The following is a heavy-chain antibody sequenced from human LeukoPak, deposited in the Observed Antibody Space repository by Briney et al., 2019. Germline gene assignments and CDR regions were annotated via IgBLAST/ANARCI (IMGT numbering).Heavy chain of an antibody. D-gene: IGHD1-26*01. Sequence: PSGTLSLTCAVSGDSISSSNWWSWVRQPPGKGLEWIGEIYHSGTANYNPSLKSRVTISVDKSKNQFSLKLSSVTAADTAVYYCARVRGSSGSYEYYHYMDVWGKGTTVTISS. V-gene: IGHV4-4*02. CDR1: GDSISSSNW. CDR3: ARVRGSSGSYEYYHYMDV. CDR2: IYHSGTA. J-gene: IGHJ6*03.